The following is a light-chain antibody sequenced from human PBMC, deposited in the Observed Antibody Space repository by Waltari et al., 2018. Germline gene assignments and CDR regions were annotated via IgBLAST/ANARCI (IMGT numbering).Light chain of an antibody. J-gene: IGLJ2*01. CDR1: SSDVGGYNY. V-gene: IGLV2-23*02. CDR3: CSYAGSRIHVL. CDR2: DVS. Sequence: QSALTQPASVSGSPGQSITIPCTGTSSDVGGYNYVPWYQQYPGKAPKLMIYDVSKRPSGVSNRFSGSKSGNTASLTISGLQAEDEADYYCCSYAGSRIHVLFGGGTKLTVL.